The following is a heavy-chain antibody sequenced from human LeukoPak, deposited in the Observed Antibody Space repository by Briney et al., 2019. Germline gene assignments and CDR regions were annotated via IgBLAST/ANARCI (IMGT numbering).Heavy chain of an antibody. CDR3: ARDVKKDGYLYYFDY. J-gene: IGHJ4*02. Sequence: SETLSLTCTVSGGSISSSSYYWGWIRQPPGKGLEWIGSIYYSGSTYYNPSLKSRVTISVDTSKNQFSLKLSSVTAADTAVYYCARDVKKDGYLYYFDYWGQGTLVTVSS. CDR2: IYYSGST. V-gene: IGHV4-39*07. CDR1: GGSISSSSYY. D-gene: IGHD5-24*01.